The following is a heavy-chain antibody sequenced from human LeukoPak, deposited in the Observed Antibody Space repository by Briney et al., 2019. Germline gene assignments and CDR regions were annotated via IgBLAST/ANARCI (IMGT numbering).Heavy chain of an antibody. CDR3: TGDRGFCTGATCHPNDY. Sequence: GGSLRLSCAASGFTFSSYGMNWVRQAPGKGLEWVSSITSNSFIYFADSVKGRFTISRDNAKNSLYLQMNSLRAEDTAVYYCTGDRGFCTGATCHPNDYWGQGTLVTVSS. J-gene: IGHJ4*02. D-gene: IGHD2-8*02. CDR1: GFTFSSYG. CDR2: ITSNSFI. V-gene: IGHV3-21*01.